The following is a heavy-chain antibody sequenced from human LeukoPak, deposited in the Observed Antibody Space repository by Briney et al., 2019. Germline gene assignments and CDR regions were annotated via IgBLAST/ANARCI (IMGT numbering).Heavy chain of an antibody. CDR2: INHSGST. Sequence: SETLSPTCAVYGGSLSRYYWSWLRQPPGKGLEWIGEINHSGSTNYNPSLKSRVTISVDTSMNQFSLKLSSVTGADTAVYYCARGASLVVGATDYYYMDVCVKGTTVTVSS. CDR1: GGSLSRYY. D-gene: IGHD1-26*01. V-gene: IGHV4-34*01. J-gene: IGHJ6*03. CDR3: ARGASLVVGATDYYYMDV.